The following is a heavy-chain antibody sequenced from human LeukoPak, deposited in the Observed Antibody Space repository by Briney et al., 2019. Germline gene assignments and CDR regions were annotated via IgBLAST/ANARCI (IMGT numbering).Heavy chain of an antibody. V-gene: IGHV3-23*01. D-gene: IGHD3-10*01. Sequence: GGSLRLSCAASGFTFSSYAMSWVRQAPGKGLEWVSAISGSGGSTYYADSVKGRFTISRDNSKNTLYLQMNSLRAEDTAVYYCARAIWGSGSYYFDSWGQGTLVTVSS. CDR2: ISGSGGST. CDR3: ARAIWGSGSYYFDS. CDR1: GFTFSSYA. J-gene: IGHJ4*02.